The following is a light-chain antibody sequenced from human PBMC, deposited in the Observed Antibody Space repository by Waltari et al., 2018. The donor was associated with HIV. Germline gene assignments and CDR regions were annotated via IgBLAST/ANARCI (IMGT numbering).Light chain of an antibody. J-gene: IGKJ2*01. Sequence: EIVLTQSPATLSLSPGERATLSCRASQSVSSYLAWYQQKPGQAPRLLIYDASNRATGIPARFSGSVSGTEFTLTISSLQSEDFAVYYCQQYNNWPPYTFGQGTKLEIK. CDR3: QQYNNWPPYT. CDR1: QSVSSY. CDR2: DAS. V-gene: IGKV3-11*01.